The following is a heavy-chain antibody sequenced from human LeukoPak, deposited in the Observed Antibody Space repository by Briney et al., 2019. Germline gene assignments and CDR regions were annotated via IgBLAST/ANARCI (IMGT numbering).Heavy chain of an antibody. V-gene: IGHV3-30*18. D-gene: IGHD3-22*01. J-gene: IGHJ4*02. CDR3: AKDSGSDVGNYFDY. Sequence: PGGSLRLSCAASGFTFSSYAMSWVRQAPGKGLEWVAVISYDGSNKYYADSVKGRFTISRDNSKNTLYLQMNSLRAEDTAVYYCAKDSGSDVGNYFDYWGQGTLVTVSS. CDR1: GFTFSSYA. CDR2: ISYDGSNK.